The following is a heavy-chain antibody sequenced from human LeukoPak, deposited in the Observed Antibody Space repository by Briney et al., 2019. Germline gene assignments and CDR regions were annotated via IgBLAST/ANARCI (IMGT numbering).Heavy chain of an antibody. Sequence: GGSLRLSCATSGFTVSYNYMSWVRQAPGQGLEWVSVIYNAGNTYYADSVEGRFTISRDISRTMLYLQMTSLRAEDTAVYYCARDVSGKSGYYYWGQGILVTVSS. CDR3: ARDVSGKSGYYY. CDR2: IYNAGNT. V-gene: IGHV3-66*01. D-gene: IGHD3-22*01. CDR1: GFTVSYNY. J-gene: IGHJ4*02.